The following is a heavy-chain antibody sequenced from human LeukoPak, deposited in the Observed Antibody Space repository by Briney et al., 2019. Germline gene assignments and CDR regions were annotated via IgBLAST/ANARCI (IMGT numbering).Heavy chain of an antibody. CDR3: ARPLSLGYCSGGSCYGRGAWFDR. CDR2: IHYSGST. CDR1: GGSVSSGTYY. V-gene: IGHV4-61*01. D-gene: IGHD2-15*01. J-gene: IGHJ5*02. Sequence: SETLSLTCTVSGGSVSSGTYYWSWIRQPPGEGLEWIGYIHYSGSTNYNPSLKSRVTISVDKSKNQFSLKLRSVTAADTAVYYCARPLSLGYCSGGSCYGRGAWFDRWGQGTLVTVSS.